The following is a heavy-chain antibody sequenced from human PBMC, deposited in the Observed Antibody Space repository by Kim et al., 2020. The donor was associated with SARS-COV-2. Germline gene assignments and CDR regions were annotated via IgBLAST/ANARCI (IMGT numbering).Heavy chain of an antibody. D-gene: IGHD6-19*01. V-gene: IGHV5-51*01. Sequence: SPAFQGKVTIAADKSISTAYLQWSSLKASDTAMYYCARRAYRSGWYYFNYWGQGTLVTVSS. J-gene: IGHJ4*02. CDR3: ARRAYRSGWYYFNY.